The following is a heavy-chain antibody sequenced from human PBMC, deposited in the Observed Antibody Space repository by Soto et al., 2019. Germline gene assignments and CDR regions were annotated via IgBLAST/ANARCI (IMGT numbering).Heavy chain of an antibody. V-gene: IGHV1-18*01. D-gene: IGHD3-16*01. CDR1: GYTFTRYG. CDR2: INTYNGNT. J-gene: IGHJ6*02. CDR3: AMVDVYVTPSPQDE. Sequence: QVQLVQSGAEVKNRGASVKVSCKASGYTFTRYGIAWARQAPGQGPEGMGWINTYNGNTNYAQNVQGRVTLPTDTSTSTAYKELRSLRSNDTAIYYCAMVDVYVTPSPQDEWGQATTVIVSS.